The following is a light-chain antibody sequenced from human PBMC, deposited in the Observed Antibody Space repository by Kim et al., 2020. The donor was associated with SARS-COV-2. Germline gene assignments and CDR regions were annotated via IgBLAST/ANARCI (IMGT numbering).Light chain of an antibody. CDR3: AAWDDSLSGRV. J-gene: IGLJ3*02. CDR2: GAN. V-gene: IGLV1-47*02. Sequence: GQRVTISCSRSGANVGNNYVSSYHQLPGTAPNLLIYGANQQPSGVPDRFSGSKSGTAASLAISGLRSEDEADYYCAAWDDSLSGRVFGGGAQLTVL. CDR1: GANVGNNY.